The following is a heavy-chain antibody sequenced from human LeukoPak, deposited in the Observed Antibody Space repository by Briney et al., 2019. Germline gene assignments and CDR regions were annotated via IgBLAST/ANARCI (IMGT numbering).Heavy chain of an antibody. J-gene: IGHJ4*02. Sequence: GESLKISCKGSGSSFPTYWIAWVRQMPGKGLEWMGIIYPDESNIRYSPSFQGQVTISADKSISTAYLQWSSLKASDTAMYYCARPPSRGYSSSFEYWDQGTLVTVSS. CDR3: ARPPSRGYSSSFEY. V-gene: IGHV5-51*01. D-gene: IGHD2-2*03. CDR1: GSSFPTYW. CDR2: IYPDESNI.